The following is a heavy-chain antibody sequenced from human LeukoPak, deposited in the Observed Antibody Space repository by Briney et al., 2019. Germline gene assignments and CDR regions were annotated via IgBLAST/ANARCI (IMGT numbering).Heavy chain of an antibody. D-gene: IGHD2-2*01. V-gene: IGHV1-69*13. CDR1: GGTFSSYA. CDR2: IIPIFGTA. J-gene: IGHJ4*02. Sequence: GASVKVSCKASGGTFSSYAISWVRQAPGQGLEWMGRIIPIFGTANYAQKFQGRVTITADESTSTAYMELSSLRSEDTAVYYCASVGYCSSTSCPDYWGQGTLVTVSS. CDR3: ASVGYCSSTSCPDY.